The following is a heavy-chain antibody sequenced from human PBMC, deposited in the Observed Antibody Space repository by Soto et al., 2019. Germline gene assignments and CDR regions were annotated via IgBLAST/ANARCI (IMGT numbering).Heavy chain of an antibody. CDR1: GGSISSSY. V-gene: IGHV4-59*01. Sequence: SETLSLTCTVSGGSISSSYWSWIRQPPGKGLEWIGYIYDSGSTHYNPSLQNRVTISIDTSKNQVSLKVNSVTAADTAVYYCARDPPPPDYWGQGTLVTVSS. J-gene: IGHJ4*02. CDR2: IYDSGST. CDR3: ARDPPPPDY.